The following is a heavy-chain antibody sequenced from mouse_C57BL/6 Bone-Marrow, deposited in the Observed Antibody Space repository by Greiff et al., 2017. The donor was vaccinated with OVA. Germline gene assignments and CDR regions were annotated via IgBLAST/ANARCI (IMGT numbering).Heavy chain of an antibody. V-gene: IGHV1-74*01. CDR1: GFNIKDYY. J-gene: IGHJ1*03. CDR3: APSNYSHWYFDV. Sequence: VQLQQSGAELVKPGASVKLSCTASGFNIKDYYMHWVKQRTEQGLEWIGRIHPSDSDTNYNQKFKGKATLTVDKSSSTAYMQLSSLTSEDSAVYYCAPSNYSHWYFDVWGTGTTVTVSS. CDR2: IHPSDSDT. D-gene: IGHD2-5*01.